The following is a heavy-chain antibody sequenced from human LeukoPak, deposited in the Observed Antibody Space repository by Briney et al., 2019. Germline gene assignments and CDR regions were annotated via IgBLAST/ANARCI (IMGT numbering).Heavy chain of an antibody. Sequence: GGSLRLSCAASGFTFSNYWMTWVRHAPGKGLEWVANIKRDGSEKYYADSVKGRFTISRDNATNSLYLQMTNLRAEDTAVYYCARDSNDYYYVYWGQGTLVTVSS. V-gene: IGHV3-7*01. CDR2: IKRDGSEK. J-gene: IGHJ4*02. CDR3: ARDSNDYYYVY. D-gene: IGHD2-8*01. CDR1: GFTFSNYW.